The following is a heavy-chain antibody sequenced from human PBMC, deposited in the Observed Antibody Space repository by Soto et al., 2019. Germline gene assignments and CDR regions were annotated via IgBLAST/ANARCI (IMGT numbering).Heavy chain of an antibody. J-gene: IGHJ4*02. V-gene: IGHV2-5*02. D-gene: IGHD3-16*02. CDR3: VHSLRGWGSYRYPFDY. CDR2: IYWDDDK. Sequence: SGPTLVTPTQTLTLTCTFSGSSLSTSGVGVGWIRQPPGKALEWIALIYWDDDKRYSPSLKSRLTITKDTSKNQVVLTMTNMDPVDTATYYCVHSLRGWGSYRYPFDYWGQGTLVTVSS. CDR1: GSSLSTSGVG.